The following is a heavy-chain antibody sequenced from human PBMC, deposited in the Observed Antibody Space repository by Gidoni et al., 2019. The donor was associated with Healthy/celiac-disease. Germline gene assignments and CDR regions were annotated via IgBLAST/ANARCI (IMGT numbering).Heavy chain of an antibody. D-gene: IGHD6-19*01. CDR2: IWYDGSNK. CDR3: ARDGTPAWGYSSGGAAFDY. CDR1: GFTFSSYG. V-gene: IGHV3-33*01. Sequence: QVQLVESGGGVVQPGRSLRLSCAASGFTFSSYGMHWVRQAPGKGLEWVAVIWYDGSNKYYADSVKGLFTISRDNSKNTLYLQMNSLRAEDTAVYYCARDGTPAWGYSSGGAAFDYWGQGTLVTVSS. J-gene: IGHJ4*02.